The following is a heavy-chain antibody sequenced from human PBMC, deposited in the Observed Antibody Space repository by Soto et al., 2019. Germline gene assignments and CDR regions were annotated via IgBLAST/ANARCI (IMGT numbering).Heavy chain of an antibody. CDR1: GFTFSSYA. CDR3: ARVLYVEVDGTRSPAVY. CDR2: ISYDGSNK. Sequence: GVSLRLSCAASGFTFSSYAMHWVRQAPGKGLEWVAVISYDGSNKYYADSVKGRFTISRDNSKNTLCLQMNSLRAEDTAVYYCARVLYVEVDGTRSPAVYWGQGTRVTV. V-gene: IGHV3-30-3*01. J-gene: IGHJ4*02. D-gene: IGHD2-8*01.